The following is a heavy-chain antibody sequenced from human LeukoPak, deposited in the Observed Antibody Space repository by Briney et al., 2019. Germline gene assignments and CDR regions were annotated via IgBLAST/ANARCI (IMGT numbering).Heavy chain of an antibody. D-gene: IGHD2-15*01. V-gene: IGHV3-23*01. CDR2: TSGSGDNT. CDR3: AKDQRYCSGGSCYSLAAFDI. Sequence: PGGSLRLSCAASGFTFGNYAMGWVRQAPGKGLEWVSGTSGSGDNTHYADSVKGRFAISRDNSKNTLYLQMNSLRDDDTAVYYCAKDQRYCSGGSCYSLAAFDIWGQGTMVTVSS. CDR1: GFTFGNYA. J-gene: IGHJ3*02.